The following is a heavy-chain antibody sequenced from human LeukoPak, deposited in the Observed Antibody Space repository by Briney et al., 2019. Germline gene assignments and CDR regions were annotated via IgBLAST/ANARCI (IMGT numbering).Heavy chain of an antibody. J-gene: IGHJ4*02. D-gene: IGHD3-22*01. CDR1: GGSVSSGSYY. CDR2: IYYSGST. V-gene: IGHV4-39*01. CDR3: ARTWYYYDSSGYYER. Sequence: SETLSLTCTVSGGSVSSGSYYWGWIRQPPGKGLEWIGSIYYSGSTYYNPSLKSRVTISVDTSKNQFSLKLSSVTAADTAVYYCARTWYYYDSSGYYERWGQGTLVTVSS.